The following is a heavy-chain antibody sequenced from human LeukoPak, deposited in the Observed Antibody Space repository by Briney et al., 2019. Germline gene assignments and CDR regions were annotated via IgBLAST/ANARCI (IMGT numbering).Heavy chain of an antibody. J-gene: IGHJ4*02. CDR1: GFTFDDYA. D-gene: IGHD6-13*01. CDR3: AKDIGIAAAGFFDY. CDR2: ISWNSGSI. V-gene: IGHV3-9*01. Sequence: PGGSPRLSCAASGFTFDDYAMHWVRQAPGKGLEWVSGISWNSGSIGYADSVKGRFTISRDNAKNSLYLQMNSLRAEDTALYYCAKDIGIAAAGFFDYWGQGTLVTVSS.